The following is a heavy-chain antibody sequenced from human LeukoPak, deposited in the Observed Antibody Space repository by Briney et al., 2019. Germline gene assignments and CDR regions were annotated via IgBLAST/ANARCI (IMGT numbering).Heavy chain of an antibody. V-gene: IGHV4-61*01. J-gene: IGHJ3*02. Sequence: SETLSLTCTVSGGSISSSSYYWSWIRQPPGKGLEWIGYIYYSGSTNYNPSLKSRVTISVDTSKNQFSLKLSSVTAADTAVYYCARESIAVPGAFDIWGQGTMVTVSS. CDR1: GGSISSSSYY. CDR3: ARESIAVPGAFDI. D-gene: IGHD6-19*01. CDR2: IYYSGST.